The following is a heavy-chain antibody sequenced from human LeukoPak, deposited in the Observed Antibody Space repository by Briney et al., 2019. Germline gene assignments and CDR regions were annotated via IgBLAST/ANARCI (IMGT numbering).Heavy chain of an antibody. D-gene: IGHD3-16*01. Sequence: PSETLSLTCTVSGGSISTITYYWGWIRQPPGKGLEWVSAISGSGGSTYYADSVKGRFTISRDNSKNTLYLQMNSLRAEDTAVYYCVYVRFTFGGATRAKTWGQGTLVTVSS. V-gene: IGHV3-23*01. CDR3: VYVRFTFGGATRAKT. J-gene: IGHJ5*02. CDR1: GGSISTIT. CDR2: ISGSGGST.